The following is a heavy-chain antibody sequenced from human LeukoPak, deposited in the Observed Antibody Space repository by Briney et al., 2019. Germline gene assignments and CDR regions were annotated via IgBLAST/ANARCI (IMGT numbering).Heavy chain of an antibody. CDR3: AKDNYGGIFAS. CDR1: GFTFSAYG. D-gene: IGHD4-17*01. V-gene: IGHV3-23*01. CDR2: ISDTVRDT. Sequence: GGSLRLSCAASGFTFSAYGMSWVRQAPGKGLEWVSHISDTVRDTWYANSVKGRFIISRDNSRDTVNLQMSSLRPEDTALYFCAKDNYGGIFASWGQGTLVTVSS. J-gene: IGHJ4*02.